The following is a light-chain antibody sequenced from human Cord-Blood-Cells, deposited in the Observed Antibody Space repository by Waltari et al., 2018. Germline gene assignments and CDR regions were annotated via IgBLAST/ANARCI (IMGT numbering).Light chain of an antibody. Sequence: QSALTQPASVSGSPGQSITISCTGTRSDVGGYNYVSWYQQHPGKAPKLMIYEVSNRPSGVSNRFSVSKSGNTASLTISGLQAEDEADYYCSSYTSSSTLVFGTGTKVTVL. CDR2: EVS. V-gene: IGLV2-14*01. CDR3: SSYTSSSTLV. J-gene: IGLJ1*01. CDR1: RSDVGGYNY.